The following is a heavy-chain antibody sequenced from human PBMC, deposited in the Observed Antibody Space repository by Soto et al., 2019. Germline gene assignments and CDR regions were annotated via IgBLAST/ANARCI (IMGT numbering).Heavy chain of an antibody. CDR2: IYPGDSDT. CDR3: ARGTVRSYTVMVYFDD. V-gene: IGHV5-51*01. D-gene: IGHD5-18*01. Sequence: VQLVQSGAEVKKPGESLKISCKGSGYSFSTYWIGWVRQMPGKGLEWMGIIYPGDSDTRYNPTFQGQVTISADKSISTVYLQSVSLKASDTAMYYCARGTVRSYTVMVYFDDWCQGTLVTVSS. CDR1: GYSFSTYW. J-gene: IGHJ4*02.